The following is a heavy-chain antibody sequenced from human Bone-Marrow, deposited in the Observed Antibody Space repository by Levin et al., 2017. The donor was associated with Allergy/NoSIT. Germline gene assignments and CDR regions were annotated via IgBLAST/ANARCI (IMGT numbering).Heavy chain of an antibody. CDR2: IYHSGST. J-gene: IGHJ6*02. CDR1: GYSISSGYY. V-gene: IGHV4-38-2*01. Sequence: NSSETLSLTCVLSGYSISSGYYWGWIRQPPGKGLEWIGSIYHSGSTYYNPSLRSRATISVDMSKNQFSLKLRSVTAADTAVYYCARDDTYYDFWSRSYYYGMDVWGQGTTVTVSS. CDR3: ARDDTYYDFWSRSYYYGMDV. D-gene: IGHD3-3*01.